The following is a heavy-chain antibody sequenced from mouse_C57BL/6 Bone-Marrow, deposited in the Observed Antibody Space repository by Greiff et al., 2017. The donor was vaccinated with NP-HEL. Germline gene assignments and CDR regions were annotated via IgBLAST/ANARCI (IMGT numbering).Heavy chain of an antibody. CDR1: GFTFSSYG. J-gene: IGHJ3*01. CDR3: ARADGYSPWFAY. CDR2: ISSGGSYT. Sequence: EVQLVESGGDLVKPGGSLKLSCAASGFTFSSYGMSWVRQTPDKRLEWVATISSGGSYTYYPDSVKGRFTISRDNAKNTLYLQMSRLKSEDTAMYYCARADGYSPWFAYWGQGTLVTVSA. D-gene: IGHD2-3*01. V-gene: IGHV5-6*01.